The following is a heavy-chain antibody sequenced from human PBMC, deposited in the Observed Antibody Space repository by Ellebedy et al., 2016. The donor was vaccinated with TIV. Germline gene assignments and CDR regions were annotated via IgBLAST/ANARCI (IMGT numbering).Heavy chain of an antibody. CDR1: GGSVSSGSHY. J-gene: IGHJ6*02. D-gene: IGHD5-12*01. Sequence: MPSETLSLTCTVSGGSVSSGSHYWSWIRQPPGKALEWIGYIYYSGSTNYNPSLESRVTISVDTSKNRLSLNLHSVTAADTAVYYCARNSGYDYFYGMDVWGQGTTVTVSS. CDR2: IYYSGST. V-gene: IGHV4-61*01. CDR3: ARNSGYDYFYGMDV.